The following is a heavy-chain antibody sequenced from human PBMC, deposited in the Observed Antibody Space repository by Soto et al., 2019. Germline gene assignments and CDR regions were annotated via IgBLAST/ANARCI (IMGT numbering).Heavy chain of an antibody. CDR3: ARDRLKRGDGSGGSCYHFDY. Sequence: QVQLVESGGGVVQPGRSLRLSCAASGFTFSSSGMHWVRQAPGKGLEWVAVIWYDGSNKYYGDSVKGRLTISSDNSKNTLYLKMNSLRDEDTAVYYCARDRLKRGDGSGGSCYHFDYWGQGTLVTVSS. V-gene: IGHV3-33*01. CDR2: IWYDGSNK. CDR1: GFTFSSSG. D-gene: IGHD2-15*01. J-gene: IGHJ4*02.